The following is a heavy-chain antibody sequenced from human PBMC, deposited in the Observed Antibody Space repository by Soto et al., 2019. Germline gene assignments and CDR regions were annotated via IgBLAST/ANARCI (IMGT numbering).Heavy chain of an antibody. CDR3: ARGGATFGC. V-gene: IGHV3-7*01. CDR1: GFTFSNYW. D-gene: IGHD3-10*01. CDR2: IKQDGSEK. J-gene: IGHJ4*02. Sequence: EVQLVESGGGLVQPGGSLRLSCAASGFTFSNYWMSWVRQAPGKGLEWVANIKQDGSEKYFVDSVKGRFTISRDNAKSSLYLQMDSLRAEDTAFYYGARGGATFGCWGQGTLVTVSS.